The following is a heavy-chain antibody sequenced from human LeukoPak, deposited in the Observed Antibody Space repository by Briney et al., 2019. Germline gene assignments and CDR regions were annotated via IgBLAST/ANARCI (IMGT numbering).Heavy chain of an antibody. J-gene: IGHJ4*02. V-gene: IGHV3-66*02. CDR2: IYSGGST. CDR1: GFSVGNNY. CDR3: ARAIRDASVSLRFDY. D-gene: IGHD5-24*01. Sequence: GGSLRLSCVASGFSVGNNYMNWVRQAPGKGLEWVSVIYSGGSTYYADSVKGRFTISRDSSENTLYLQIHSLRVEDTAVYYCARAIRDASVSLRFDYWGQGTLVTVSS.